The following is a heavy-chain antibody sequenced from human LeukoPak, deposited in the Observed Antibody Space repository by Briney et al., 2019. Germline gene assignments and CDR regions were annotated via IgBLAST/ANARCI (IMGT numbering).Heavy chain of an antibody. CDR3: ARDENTYYYYYMDV. CDR2: ISYSGST. CDR1: GGSISSNSNY. J-gene: IGHJ6*03. V-gene: IGHV4-39*07. Sequence: SETLSLTCTVSGGSISSNSNYWGWIRQPPGKGLEWIGSISYSGSTYQNPSLKSRVTISVDTSKNQFSLKLSSVTAADTAVYYCARDENTYYYYYMDVWGKGTTVTISS.